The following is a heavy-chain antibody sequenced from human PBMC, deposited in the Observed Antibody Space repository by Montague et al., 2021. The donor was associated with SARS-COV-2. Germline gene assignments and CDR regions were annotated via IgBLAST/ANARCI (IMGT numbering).Heavy chain of an antibody. J-gene: IGHJ3*01. CDR1: GGSITNNIDY. CDR3: ARLKRYFDSSGSPSAFDF. CDR2: IYYAGNT. V-gene: IGHV4-39*02. D-gene: IGHD3-22*01. Sequence: SETLSLTCTVSGGSITNNIDYWAWIRQPPGKGLEWIGSIYYAGNTYYNPSLKIRVTISVVTSENHFTLKLSSVTAAETAVYYCARLKRYFDSSGSPSAFDFWGQGAKVTVSS.